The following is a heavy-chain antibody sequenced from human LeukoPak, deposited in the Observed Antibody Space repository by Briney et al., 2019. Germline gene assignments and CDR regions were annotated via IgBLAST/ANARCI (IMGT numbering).Heavy chain of an antibody. CDR3: ARSRNYDGSGFYGFDY. Sequence: SETLSLTCTVSGGSISSYFWSWIRQPPGKGLEWIGYIYYSGSTNYNPSLKSRVTISVDTSKNQISLNLSSATAADTAVYYCARSRNYDGSGFYGFDYWGQRTLVTVSS. V-gene: IGHV4-59*01. CDR1: GGSISSYF. CDR2: IYYSGST. D-gene: IGHD3-22*01. J-gene: IGHJ4*02.